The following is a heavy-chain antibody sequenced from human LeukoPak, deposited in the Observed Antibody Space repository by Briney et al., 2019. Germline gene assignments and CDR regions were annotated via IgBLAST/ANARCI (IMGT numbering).Heavy chain of an antibody. Sequence: GGSLRLSCGVSGITLSNYGMSWVRQAPGKGLEWVAGLSGSAGGTNYADSVKGRFTISRDNSKNTLYLQMNSLRAEDTAVYYCAKEAYYDSSGYYYRPRNFDYWGQGTLVTVSS. D-gene: IGHD3-22*01. CDR3: AKEAYYDSSGYYYRPRNFDY. CDR2: LSGSAGGT. CDR1: GITLSNYG. J-gene: IGHJ4*02. V-gene: IGHV3-23*01.